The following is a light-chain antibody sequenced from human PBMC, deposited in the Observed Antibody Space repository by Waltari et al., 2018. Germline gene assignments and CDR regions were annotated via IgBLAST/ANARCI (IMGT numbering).Light chain of an antibody. CDR3: STWDSSLSGWV. CDR1: SNNVGNLG. V-gene: IGLV10-54*04. J-gene: IGLJ3*02. Sequence: QAGLTQPPSVSKALRQTATLTCTGNSNNVGNLGAAWLQQHQGHPPKLVSYRNTPRPSGIAERFSASRSGNTTSLTIAGLEAEDEADYYCSTWDSSLSGWVFGGGTKLTVL. CDR2: RNT.